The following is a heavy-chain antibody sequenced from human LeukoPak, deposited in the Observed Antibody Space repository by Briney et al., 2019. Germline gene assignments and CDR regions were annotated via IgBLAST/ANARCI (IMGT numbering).Heavy chain of an antibody. CDR2: ISWDGGST. J-gene: IGHJ4*02. V-gene: IGHV3-43D*03. CDR1: GFTFDDYA. Sequence: PGGSLRLSCAASGFTFDDYAMHWVRQAPGKGLEWVSLISWDGGSTYYADSVKGRFTISRDNAKNSLYLQMNSLRAEDTAVYYCVKRWTGTTIGQQDYWGQGTLVTVSS. CDR3: VKRWTGTTIGQQDY. D-gene: IGHD1-1*01.